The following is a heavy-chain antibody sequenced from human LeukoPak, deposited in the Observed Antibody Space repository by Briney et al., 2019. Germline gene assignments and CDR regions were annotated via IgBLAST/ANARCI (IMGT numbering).Heavy chain of an antibody. CDR1: GFTFSSYA. Sequence: GGSLRLSCAASGFTFSSYAMSWVRQAPGKGLEWVSAIIGSGSSTYYADSVKGRFTISRDNSKSTLFLQMNSLRAEDTAVYYCAKDRAQQLVLDFWGQGTLVTVSS. CDR3: AKDRAQQLVLDF. J-gene: IGHJ4*02. V-gene: IGHV3-23*01. CDR2: IIGSGSST. D-gene: IGHD6-13*01.